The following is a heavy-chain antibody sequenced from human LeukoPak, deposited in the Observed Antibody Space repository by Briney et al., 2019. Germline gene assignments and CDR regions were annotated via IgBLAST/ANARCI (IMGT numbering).Heavy chain of an antibody. CDR1: GYSFFSNYW. CDR3: ARASRDGYNQNFDY. V-gene: IGHV5-51*01. Sequence: GESLTISCKAYGYSFFSNYWIAWVRQMPGKGLEWMGILYPGDSDSRYSPSFQGQVTISADRSISTAYLHWSSLKVSDTAMYYCARASRDGYNQNFDYWGQGNLVTVSS. D-gene: IGHD5-24*01. CDR2: LYPGDSDS. J-gene: IGHJ4*02.